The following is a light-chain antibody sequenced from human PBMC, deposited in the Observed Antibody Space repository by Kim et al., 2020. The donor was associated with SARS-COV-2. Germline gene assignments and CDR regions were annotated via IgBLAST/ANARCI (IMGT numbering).Light chain of an antibody. CDR3: NSRDSNDNVV. CDR1: SLRSYY. CDR2: GKN. Sequence: ALGQTVRITCRGDSLRSYYATWYQQKPGQVPILVIYGKNNRPSGIPDRFSGSSSGNTASLTITGTQAGDEADYYCNSRDSNDNVVFGGGTQLTVL. J-gene: IGLJ2*01. V-gene: IGLV3-19*01.